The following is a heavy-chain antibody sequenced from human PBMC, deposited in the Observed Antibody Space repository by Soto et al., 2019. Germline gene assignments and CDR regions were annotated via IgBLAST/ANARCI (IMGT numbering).Heavy chain of an antibody. D-gene: IGHD3-3*01. V-gene: IGHV4-61*01. CDR2: IYYSGST. CDR1: GGSVSSGSYY. J-gene: IGHJ4*02. CDR3: AWVRFWSGYYTQDY. Sequence: SETLSLTCTVSGGSVSSGSYYWSWIRQPPGKGLEWIGYIYYSGSTNYNPSLKSRVTISVDTSKNQFSLKLSSVTAADTAVYFCAWVRFWSGYYTQDYWGQGTLVTVSS.